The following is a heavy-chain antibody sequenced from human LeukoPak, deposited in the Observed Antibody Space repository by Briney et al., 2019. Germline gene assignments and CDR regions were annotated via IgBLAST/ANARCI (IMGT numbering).Heavy chain of an antibody. J-gene: IGHJ5*02. CDR1: GYTFTGYY. CDR2: INPNSGGT. D-gene: IGHD6-13*01. CDR3: ARGDSSSWGWFDR. Sequence: VASVTVSCKASGYTFTGYYMHWVRQAPGQGLEWMGWINPNSGGTNYAQKFQGWVTMTRDTSISTAYMELSRLRSDDTAVYYCARGDSSSWGWFDRWGQGTLVTVSS. V-gene: IGHV1-2*04.